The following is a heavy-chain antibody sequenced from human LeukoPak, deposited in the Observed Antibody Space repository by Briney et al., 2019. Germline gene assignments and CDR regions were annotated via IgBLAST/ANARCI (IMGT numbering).Heavy chain of an antibody. CDR2: IIPIFGTA. CDR3: AIQYCTNGVCYGFDY. J-gene: IGHJ4*02. D-gene: IGHD2-8*01. Sequence: GASVKVSCKASGGTFSSYAISWVRQAPGQGLEWMGGIIPIFGTANYAQKFQGRVTITTDESTSTAYVELSSLRSEDTAVYYCAIQYCTNGVCYGFDYWGQGTLVTVSS. V-gene: IGHV1-69*05. CDR1: GGTFSSYA.